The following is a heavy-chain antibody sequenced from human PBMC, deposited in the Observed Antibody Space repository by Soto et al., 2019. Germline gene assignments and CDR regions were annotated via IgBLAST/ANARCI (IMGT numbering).Heavy chain of an antibody. Sequence: EVQVVEAGGGLVQPGGSLRLSCSASGFTFSSYALHWVRQAPGKGLEYVSGIRSNGGSIFYADSVKGRFTISRDNSKNTLYLQMTGLRVDDTAVYSCVKDRFGGTSGYFDSWGQGTLVTVSS. CDR2: IRSNGGSI. CDR1: GFTFSSYA. V-gene: IGHV3-64D*08. J-gene: IGHJ4*02. D-gene: IGHD2-15*01. CDR3: VKDRFGGTSGYFDS.